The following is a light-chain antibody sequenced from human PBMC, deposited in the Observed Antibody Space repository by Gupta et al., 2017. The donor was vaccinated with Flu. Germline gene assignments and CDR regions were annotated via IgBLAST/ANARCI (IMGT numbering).Light chain of an antibody. J-gene: IGKJ1*01. Sequence: GDRVTITCRTSQSVSRYLNWYQQKPGEAPKLLIFAASTLQSGVPSRFSGSGSGTDFTLTINRLQPEDFAIYYCQQSASIPRTFGQGTKVEI. CDR3: QQSASIPRT. CDR1: QSVSRY. CDR2: AAS. V-gene: IGKV1-39*01.